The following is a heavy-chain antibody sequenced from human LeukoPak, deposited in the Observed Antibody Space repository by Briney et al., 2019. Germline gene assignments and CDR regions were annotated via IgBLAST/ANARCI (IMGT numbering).Heavy chain of an antibody. D-gene: IGHD6-19*01. J-gene: IGHJ6*03. CDR3: ARAIYRAVAVYYYYYMDV. CDR1: GYTFTDYY. CDR2: ISPNSGGT. Sequence: ASVRVSCKASGYTFTDYYIHWVRQAPGQGPEWMGWISPNSGGTNYAQKFQGRVTMTRDTSISTAYMELSRLRSDDTAVYYCARAIYRAVAVYYYYYMDVWGKGTTVTISS. V-gene: IGHV1-2*02.